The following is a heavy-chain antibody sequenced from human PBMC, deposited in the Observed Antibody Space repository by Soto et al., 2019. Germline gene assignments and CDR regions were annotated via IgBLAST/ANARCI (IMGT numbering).Heavy chain of an antibody. J-gene: IGHJ6*02. D-gene: IGHD7-27*01. CDR1: GGTFSSYT. Sequence: SVKVSCKASGGTFSSYTISWVRQAPGQGLEWMGRIIPILGIANYAQKFQGRVTITADKSTSTAYMELSSLRSDDTAVYYCARDLTRYYYYGMDVWGQGTTVTVSS. CDR2: IIPILGIA. V-gene: IGHV1-69*04. CDR3: ARDLTRYYYYGMDV.